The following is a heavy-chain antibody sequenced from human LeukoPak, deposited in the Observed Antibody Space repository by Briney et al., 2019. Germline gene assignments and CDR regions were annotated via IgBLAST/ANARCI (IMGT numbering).Heavy chain of an antibody. D-gene: IGHD3-16*01. CDR1: GYRFTSYC. CDR3: ARLLTPDWFDP. CDR2: IDPSDSYT. Sequence: GESLKISCKGSGYRFTSYCISWVRQMPGKGLEWMGKIDPSDSYTSYSPSFQGHVTISADKSISTAYLQWSSLKASDNAMYYCARLLTPDWFDPWGQGTLVTVSS. J-gene: IGHJ5*02. V-gene: IGHV5-10-1*01.